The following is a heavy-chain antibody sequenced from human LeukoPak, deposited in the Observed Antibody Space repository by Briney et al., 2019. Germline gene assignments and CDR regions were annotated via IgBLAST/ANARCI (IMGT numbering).Heavy chain of an antibody. Sequence: SETLSLTCTVSGGSISRYYWSWIRQPPGKGLEWIGYIYYSGSTNYNPSLKSRVTISVDTSKNQFSLKLSSVTAADTAVYYCARGGTGGWFDPWGQGTLVTVSS. CDR3: ARGGTGGWFDP. D-gene: IGHD1/OR15-1a*01. V-gene: IGHV4-59*01. CDR1: GGSISRYY. CDR2: IYYSGST. J-gene: IGHJ5*02.